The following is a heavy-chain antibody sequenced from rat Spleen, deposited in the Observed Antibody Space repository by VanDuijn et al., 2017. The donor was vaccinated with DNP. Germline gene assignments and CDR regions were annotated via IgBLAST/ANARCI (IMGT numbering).Heavy chain of an antibody. V-gene: IGHV3-3*01. CDR3: ARSTDCGCNWDY. Sequence: EVQLQESGPGLVKPSQSLSLTCSVTGYSITSSYRWNWIRKFPGNKLEWMGYINSAGTTNYNPSLKSRISITRDTSKNQFFLKVNSITTEDTATYYCARSTDCGCNWDYWGQGVMVPVSS. D-gene: IGHD1-4*01. CDR2: INSAGTT. J-gene: IGHJ2*01. CDR1: GYSITSSYR.